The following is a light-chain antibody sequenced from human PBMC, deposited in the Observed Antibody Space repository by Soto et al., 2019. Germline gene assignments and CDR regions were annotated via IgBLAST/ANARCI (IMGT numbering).Light chain of an antibody. CDR2: NNT. Sequence: QLVLTQPPSVSGAPGQRVTISCTGSNSNIGAGFGVQWYQQFPRTAPRLLIYNNTNRPSGVPDRFSASKSGTSASLAITGLRAEDEADYYCQSFDINVLALIFGVGTQLTVL. V-gene: IGLV1-40*01. CDR3: QSFDINVLALI. J-gene: IGLJ2*01. CDR1: NSNIGAGFG.